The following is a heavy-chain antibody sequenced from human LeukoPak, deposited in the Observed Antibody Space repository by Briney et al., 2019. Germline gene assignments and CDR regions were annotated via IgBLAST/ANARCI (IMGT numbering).Heavy chain of an antibody. CDR1: GDSVSSNSAA. CDR3: ARDRIGGQWLVRHYYYGMDV. D-gene: IGHD6-19*01. CDR2: TYYRSKWYN. Sequence: SQTLSLTCAISGDSVSSNSAAWHWIRQSPSRGLEWLGRTYYRSKWYNDYAVSVKSRITINPDTSKNQFSLQLNSVTPEDTAVYYCARDRIGGQWLVRHYYYGMDVWGQGTTVTVSS. J-gene: IGHJ6*02. V-gene: IGHV6-1*01.